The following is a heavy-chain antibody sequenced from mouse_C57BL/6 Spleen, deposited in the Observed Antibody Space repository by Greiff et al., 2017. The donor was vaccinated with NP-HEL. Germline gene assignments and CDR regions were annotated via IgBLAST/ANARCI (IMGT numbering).Heavy chain of an antibody. J-gene: IGHJ1*03. CDR1: GYAFSSYW. V-gene: IGHV1-80*01. CDR3: ARSGYDYDWYFDV. Sequence: QVQLQQSGAELVKPGASVKISCKASGYAFSSYWMNWVKQRPGKGLEWIGQIYPGDGDTNYNGKFKGKATLTADKSSSTAYMQLSSLTSEDSAVYFCARSGYDYDWYFDVWGTGTTVTVSS. D-gene: IGHD2-4*01. CDR2: IYPGDGDT.